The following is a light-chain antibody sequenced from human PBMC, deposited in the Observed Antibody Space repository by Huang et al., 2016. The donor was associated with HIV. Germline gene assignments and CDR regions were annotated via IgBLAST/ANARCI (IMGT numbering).Light chain of an antibody. CDR3: QQYDSLPPWT. CDR2: DAS. J-gene: IGKJ1*01. V-gene: IGKV1-33*01. CDR1: QDIANY. Sequence: DIKMTQSPSSMSASVGDRVTISCQASQDIANYLNWYQQKPGQAPKLLIYDASTLQTGVPSRFSGSGSGTDFSFTISSPQPEDIATYYCQQYDSLPPWTFGQGTKVEIQ.